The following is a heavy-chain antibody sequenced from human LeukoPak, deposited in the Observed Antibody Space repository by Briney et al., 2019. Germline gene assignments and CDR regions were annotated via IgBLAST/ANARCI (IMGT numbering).Heavy chain of an antibody. Sequence: GGSLRLSCAASGFTFTTYWMHWVRQAPGKGLVWVSHINSDGSITSYADSVKGRFTISRDNAKNTLYLQMNSLRAEDTALYYCARDAVDTANAVWGQGTTVTVSS. J-gene: IGHJ6*02. V-gene: IGHV3-74*01. CDR1: GFTFTTYW. D-gene: IGHD5-18*01. CDR2: INSDGSIT. CDR3: ARDAVDTANAV.